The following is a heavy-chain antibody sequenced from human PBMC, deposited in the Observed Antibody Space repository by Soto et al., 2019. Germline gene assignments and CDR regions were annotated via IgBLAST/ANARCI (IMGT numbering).Heavy chain of an antibody. CDR3: ARGSEQRITMIVAAGYFDY. V-gene: IGHV4-34*01. Sequence: QVQLQQWGAGLLKPSETLSLTCAVYGGSFSGYYWSWIRQPPGKGLEWIGEINHSGSTNYNPSLKSRVTISVDTSKNQFSLKLSSVTAADTAVYYCARGSEQRITMIVAAGYFDYWGQGTLVTVSS. CDR1: GGSFSGYY. D-gene: IGHD3-22*01. CDR2: INHSGST. J-gene: IGHJ4*02.